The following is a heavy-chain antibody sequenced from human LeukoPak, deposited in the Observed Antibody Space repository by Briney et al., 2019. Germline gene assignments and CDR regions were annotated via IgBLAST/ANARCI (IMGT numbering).Heavy chain of an antibody. D-gene: IGHD3-3*01. J-gene: IGHJ5*02. Sequence: GASVKVSCKASGYTFTSYAMNWVRQAPGQGLEWMGWINTNTGNTTYAQGFTGRFVFSLDTSVSTAYLQISSLKAEDTAVYYCARDLGFWSGQGRSRPTNWFDPWGQGTLVTVSS. V-gene: IGHV7-4-1*02. CDR3: ARDLGFWSGQGRSRPTNWFDP. CDR2: INTNTGNT. CDR1: GYTFTSYA.